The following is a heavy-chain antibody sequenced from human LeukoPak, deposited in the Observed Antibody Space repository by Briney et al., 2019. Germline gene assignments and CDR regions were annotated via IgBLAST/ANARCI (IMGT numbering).Heavy chain of an antibody. J-gene: IGHJ4*02. Sequence: ASVKVSCKASGYAFTGYYMHWVRQAPGQGLEWMGWINPNSGGTNYAQKFQGRVTMTRDMSISTAYMELSRLRSDDTAVYYCARVDRTTGTTPLGYWGQGTLVTVSS. V-gene: IGHV1-2*02. D-gene: IGHD1-1*01. CDR3: ARVDRTTGTTPLGY. CDR2: INPNSGGT. CDR1: GYAFTGYY.